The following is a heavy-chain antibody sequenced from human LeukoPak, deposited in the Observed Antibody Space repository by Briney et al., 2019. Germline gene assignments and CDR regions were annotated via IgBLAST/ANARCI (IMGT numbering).Heavy chain of an antibody. CDR1: GFTFSSYE. D-gene: IGHD2-15*01. CDR2: ISSSGSTI. Sequence: GGSLRPSCAASGFTFSSYEMNWVRQAPGKGLEWVSYISSSGSTIYYADSVKGRLTISRANAKNSLYLQMNSLRAEDTAVYYCARDAIGYCSGGSCYYYYYYMDVWGKGTTVTVSS. J-gene: IGHJ6*03. CDR3: ARDAIGYCSGGSCYYYYYYMDV. V-gene: IGHV3-48*03.